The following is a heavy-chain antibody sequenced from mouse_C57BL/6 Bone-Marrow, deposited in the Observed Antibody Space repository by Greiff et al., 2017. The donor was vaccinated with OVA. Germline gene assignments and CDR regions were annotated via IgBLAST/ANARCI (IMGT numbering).Heavy chain of an antibody. CDR3: ARRISLRLRPPDWYFDV. CDR2: IYPGSGST. Sequence: QVQLKQPGAELVKPGASVKMSCKASGYTFTSYWITWVKQRPGQGLEWIGDIYPGSGSTNYNEKFKSKAKLTVDTSSSTAYMQLSSLTSEDSAVYYCARRISLRLRPPDWYFDVWGTGTTVTVSS. D-gene: IGHD2-2*01. CDR1: GYTFTSYW. V-gene: IGHV1-55*01. J-gene: IGHJ1*03.